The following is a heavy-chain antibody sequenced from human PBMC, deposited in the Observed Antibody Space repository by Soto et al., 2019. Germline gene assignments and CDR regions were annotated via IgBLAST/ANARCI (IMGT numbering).Heavy chain of an antibody. J-gene: IGHJ5*02. Sequence: SETLTLTCAVYGGSFSDNYWSWIRQPPGKGLEWLGEINPSGRTDHNPSLTSRVTILEETSTKQLSPKLSYATAEDKAVYYCARGRGQIQGPWGQGTLVPVS. CDR2: INPSGRT. D-gene: IGHD5-18*01. CDR3: ARGRGQIQGP. V-gene: IGHV4-34*01. CDR1: GGSFSDNY.